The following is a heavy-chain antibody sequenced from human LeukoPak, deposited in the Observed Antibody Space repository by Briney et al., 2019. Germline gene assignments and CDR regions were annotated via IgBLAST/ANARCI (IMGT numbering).Heavy chain of an antibody. CDR1: GFTFSSYG. J-gene: IGHJ5*02. D-gene: IGHD6-19*01. V-gene: IGHV3-30*02. CDR3: AKRAVGYSSGWYLNWFDP. Sequence: GGSLRLSCAASGFTFSSYGMHWVRQAPGKELEWVAFIRYDGSNKYYADSVKGRFTISRDNSKNTLYLQMNSLRAEDTAVYYCAKRAVGYSSGWYLNWFDPWGQGTLVTVSS. CDR2: IRYDGSNK.